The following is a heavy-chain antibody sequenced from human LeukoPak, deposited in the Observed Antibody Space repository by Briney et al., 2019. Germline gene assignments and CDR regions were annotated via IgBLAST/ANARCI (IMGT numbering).Heavy chain of an antibody. CDR2: IAYDGSLQ. CDR1: GFAFTSYG. D-gene: IGHD2-8*01. V-gene: IGHV3-30*02. J-gene: IGHJ4*02. Sequence: PGGSLRLSCAASGFAFTSYGIHWLRQAPGKGLDWVAFIAYDGSLQYYGDSVKGRFTISRDNSENTVYLEMNSLRADDTAVYFCAKSLYTNLLGEVFDQWGQGTLVTVSS. CDR3: AKSLYTNLLGEVFDQ.